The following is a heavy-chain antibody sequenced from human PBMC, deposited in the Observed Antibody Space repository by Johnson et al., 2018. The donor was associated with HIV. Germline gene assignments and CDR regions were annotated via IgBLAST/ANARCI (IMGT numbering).Heavy chain of an antibody. CDR2: INWNGGRT. CDR3: AGYSYYYDSSGAFDI. CDR1: GFTFSDYY. Sequence: EVQLVESGGGLVKPGGSLRLSCAASGFTFSDYYMSWVRQVPGKGLEWVSGINWNGGRTGYADSVKGRFTISRDNAKKSLYLQMNSLRAEDTALYYCAGYSYYYDSSGAFDIWGQGTMVTVSS. J-gene: IGHJ3*02. D-gene: IGHD3-22*01. V-gene: IGHV3-20*04.